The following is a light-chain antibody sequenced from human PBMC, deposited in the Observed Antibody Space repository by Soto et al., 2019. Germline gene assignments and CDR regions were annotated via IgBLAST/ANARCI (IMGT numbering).Light chain of an antibody. CDR3: APWDDSLNGVV. Sequence: QSVLTQPPSASGTPGQRVTISWSGSSLNVGGNTVNWYQPVTGTAPKFLINSNNQRPSGVPDRFSGSKSGTSASLAISGLQSEDEADYYCAPWDDSLNGVVFGGGTKLTVL. J-gene: IGLJ2*01. V-gene: IGLV1-44*01. CDR2: SNN. CDR1: SLNVGGNT.